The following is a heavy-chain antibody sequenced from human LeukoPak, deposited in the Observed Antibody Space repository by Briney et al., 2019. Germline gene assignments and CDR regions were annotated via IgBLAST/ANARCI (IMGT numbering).Heavy chain of an antibody. CDR1: GGSISSYY. D-gene: IGHD5-18*01. Sequence: PSETLSLTCTVSGGSISSYYWSWIRQPPGKGLEWIGEINHSGSTNYNPSLKSRVTMSVDTSKNQFSLKLSSVTAADTAVYYCAREGYSYGLGYWGQGTLVTVSS. CDR3: AREGYSYGLGY. V-gene: IGHV4-34*01. J-gene: IGHJ4*02. CDR2: INHSGST.